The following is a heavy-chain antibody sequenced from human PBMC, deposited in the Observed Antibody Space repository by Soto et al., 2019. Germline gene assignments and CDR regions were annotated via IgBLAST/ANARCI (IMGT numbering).Heavy chain of an antibody. V-gene: IGHV4-38-2*02. CDR2: IYHSGNT. CDR1: GYSIRDGYF. J-gene: IGHJ4*02. CDR3: ARDAGTYPYYFDY. Sequence: SETLSLTCAVSGYSIRDGYFWAWIRQPPGEGLEWIGTIYHSGNTFYNPSLRGRVTMSLDTSNNHYSLSLRSLTAADTAVYYCARDAGTYPYYFDYWGQGTLVTVSS.